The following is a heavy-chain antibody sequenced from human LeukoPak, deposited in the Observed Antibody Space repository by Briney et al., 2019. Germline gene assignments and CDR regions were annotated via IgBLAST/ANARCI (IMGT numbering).Heavy chain of an antibody. CDR1: GFTFSTYW. Sequence: GGSLRLSCAASGFTFSTYWMHWVRQGPGKGLVWVSRISSDGSSATYADSVKGRFTISRDNAKNTLYLQMNSLRAEDTAVYYCASRYHVDFWGQGTLVTVSS. D-gene: IGHD2-2*01. V-gene: IGHV3-74*01. CDR3: ASRYHVDF. J-gene: IGHJ4*02. CDR2: ISSDGSSA.